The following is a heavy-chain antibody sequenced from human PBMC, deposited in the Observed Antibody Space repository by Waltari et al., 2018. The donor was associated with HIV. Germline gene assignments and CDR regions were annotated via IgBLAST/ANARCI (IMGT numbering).Heavy chain of an antibody. CDR3: AKAYYENTAYYYDC. CDR1: GLASVPYA. Sequence: VQLLESGGGLVQPGGSRRLSCAPSGLASVPYAITWVRQSPERGLGWVAAVSGSGAKSFYADSVKGRFTISRDNSKNTVFLQMNSLRAADTAIYYCAKAYYENTAYYYDCWGRGTRVTVSS. CDR2: VSGSGAKS. V-gene: IGHV3-23*01. J-gene: IGHJ4*02. D-gene: IGHD3-22*01.